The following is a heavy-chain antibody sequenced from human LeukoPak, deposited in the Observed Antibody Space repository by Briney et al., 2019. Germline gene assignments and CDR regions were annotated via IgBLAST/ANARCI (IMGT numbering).Heavy chain of an antibody. V-gene: IGHV4-34*01. CDR2: INHSGST. D-gene: IGHD5-18*01. CDR1: GGSFSGYY. CDR3: ARARYDYSYGYAWFDP. Sequence: SETLSLTCAVYGGSFSGYYWSWIRQPPGKGLEWIGEINHSGSTNYNPSLKSRVTISVDTSKNQFSLKLSSVTAADTAVYYCARARYDYSYGYAWFDPWGQGTLVTVSS. J-gene: IGHJ5*02.